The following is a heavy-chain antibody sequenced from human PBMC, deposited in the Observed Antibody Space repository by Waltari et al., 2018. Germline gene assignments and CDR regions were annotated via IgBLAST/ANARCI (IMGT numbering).Heavy chain of an antibody. D-gene: IGHD2-15*01. CDR1: GFTFSSYE. CDR2: ISSSGSSK. V-gene: IGHV3-48*03. J-gene: IGHJ6*02. Sequence: EVQLVESGGGLVQPGGSLRLSCAASGFTFSSYEMNWVRQAPGKGLEWVSYISSSGSSKYYADSVKGRFTISRDNAKNSLYLQMNSLRVEDTAVYYCALVATYYYYGLDVWGQGTTVTVSS. CDR3: ALVATYYYYGLDV.